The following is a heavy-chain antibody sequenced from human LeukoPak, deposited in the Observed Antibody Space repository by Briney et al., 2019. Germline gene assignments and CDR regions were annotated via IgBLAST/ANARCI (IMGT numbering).Heavy chain of an antibody. V-gene: IGHV1-18*01. CDR2: ISAYNGNT. J-gene: IGHJ4*02. Sequence: ASVKDSCKASGYTFTSYGISWVRQAPGQGREWMGWISAYNGNTNYAQKLQGRVTMTTDTSTSTAYIELRSLRSDDTAVYYCATLVIAVAGGFGDYWGEGTLVTVSS. D-gene: IGHD6-19*01. CDR1: GYTFTSYG. CDR3: ATLVIAVAGGFGDY.